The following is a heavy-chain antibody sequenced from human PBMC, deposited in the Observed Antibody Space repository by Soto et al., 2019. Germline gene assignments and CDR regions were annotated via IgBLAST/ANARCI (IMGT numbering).Heavy chain of an antibody. CDR3: ARDEVVPAAIASGWFDP. Sequence: QVQLVQSGAEVKKPGSSVKVSCKASGGTFSSYTISWVRQAPGQGLEWMGRIIPILGIANYAQKFQGRVTITADKSTSTAYMELSRLRSEDTAVYYCARDEVVPAAIASGWFDPWGEGTLVTVSS. V-gene: IGHV1-69*08. J-gene: IGHJ5*02. CDR2: IIPILGIA. D-gene: IGHD2-2*01. CDR1: GGTFSSYT.